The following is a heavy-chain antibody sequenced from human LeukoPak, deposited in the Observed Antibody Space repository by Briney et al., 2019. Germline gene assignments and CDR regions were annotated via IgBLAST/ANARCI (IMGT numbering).Heavy chain of an antibody. D-gene: IGHD3-22*01. CDR3: ARVSGDSSGYYFDY. J-gene: IGHJ4*02. CDR2: IYYSGGT. Sequence: SETLSLTCTVSGGSISSYYWSWIRQPPGKGLEWIQYIYYSGGTNYNPSLKSRVTISVDTSKNQFSLNLSSVTAADTAVYYCARVSGDSSGYYFDYWGQGTLVTVSS. V-gene: IGHV4-59*01. CDR1: GGSISSYY.